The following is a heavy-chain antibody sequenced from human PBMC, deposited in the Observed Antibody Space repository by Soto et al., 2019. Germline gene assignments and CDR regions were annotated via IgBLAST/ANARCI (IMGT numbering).Heavy chain of an antibody. CDR3: VIPQTGHRGGDQFDP. J-gene: IGHJ5*02. Sequence: SGTLSLTCAVSGGTIRNNYVYWGWIRQPPGKGLEWIGSIYYGGSTYYNPSLKSRVTISVDTSKNQFSLKLTSVTAADTAVYYCVIPQTGHRGGDQFDPWGQWSLIT. CDR1: GGTIRNNYVY. CDR2: IYYGGST. V-gene: IGHV4-39*01. D-gene: IGHD2-15*01.